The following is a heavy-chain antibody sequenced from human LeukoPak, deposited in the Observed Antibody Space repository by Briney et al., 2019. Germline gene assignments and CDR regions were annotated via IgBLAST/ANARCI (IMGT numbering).Heavy chain of an antibody. CDR3: ARAGYSGYDYAP. CDR1: GGSISSYY. J-gene: IGHJ5*02. D-gene: IGHD5-12*01. V-gene: IGHV4-59*01. Sequence: PSETLSLTCTVSGGSISSYYWIWIRQPPGKGLEWIGYIYYSGSTNYNPSLKSRVTISVDTSKNQFSLKLSSVTAADTAVYYCARAGYSGYDYAPWGQGTLVTVSS. CDR2: IYYSGST.